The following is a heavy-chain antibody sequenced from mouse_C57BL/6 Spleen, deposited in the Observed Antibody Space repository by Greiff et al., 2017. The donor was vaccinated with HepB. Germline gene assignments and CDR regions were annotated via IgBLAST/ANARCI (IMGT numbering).Heavy chain of an antibody. CDR2: IDPETGGT. Sequence: LQESGAELVRPGASVTLSCKASGYTFTDYEMHWVKQTPVHGLEWIGAIDPETGGTAYNQKFKGKAILTADKSSSTAYMELRSLTSEDSAVYYCTLLLLAYYFDYWGQGTTLTVSS. CDR1: GYTFTDYE. CDR3: TLLLLAYYFDY. D-gene: IGHD2-1*01. J-gene: IGHJ2*01. V-gene: IGHV1-15*01.